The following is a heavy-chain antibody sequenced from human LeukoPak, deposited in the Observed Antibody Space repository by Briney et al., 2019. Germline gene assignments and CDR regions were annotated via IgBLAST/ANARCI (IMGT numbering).Heavy chain of an antibody. Sequence: GGSLRLSCAASGFTFSSYSMNWVRQAPGKGLEWVSYIGSSSSTIYYADSVKGRFTISRDNAKNSLYLQMNSLRDEDTAVYYCARDSSGYSSGWDLDYWGQGTLVTVSS. J-gene: IGHJ4*02. CDR3: ARDSSGYSSGWDLDY. D-gene: IGHD6-19*01. CDR1: GFTFSSYS. CDR2: IGSSSSTI. V-gene: IGHV3-48*02.